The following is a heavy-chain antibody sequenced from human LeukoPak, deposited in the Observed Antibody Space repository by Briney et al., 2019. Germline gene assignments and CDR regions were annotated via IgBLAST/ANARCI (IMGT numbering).Heavy chain of an antibody. D-gene: IGHD3-3*01. CDR3: TKSDWFDP. J-gene: IGHJ5*02. CDR1: GFTFSNHW. Sequence: PGGPLRLSCAASGFTFSNHWMHWVRQAPEKGLLWVSRIKSDGSSTTYADSVKGRFTISRDNAKNTLYLQMNSLRAEDTAVYYCTKSDWFDPWGQGTLVIVSS. CDR2: IKSDGSST. V-gene: IGHV3-74*01.